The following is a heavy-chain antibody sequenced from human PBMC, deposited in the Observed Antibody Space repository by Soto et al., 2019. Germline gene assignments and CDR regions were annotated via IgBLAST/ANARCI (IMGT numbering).Heavy chain of an antibody. CDR2: IWYDPNKK. D-gene: IGHD6-19*01. CDR1: GFTCSGYG. CDR3: ATDGPGSGRYFGEY. V-gene: IGHV3-33*01. J-gene: IGHJ4*02. Sequence: QVQLVESGGGVVKPGRSLRLSCAASGFTCSGYGMHWVRQAPGQGLEWVAVIWYDPNKKYYADSVKGRFTISRDNSKNTVYLQMNSLTVEDTAVYYCATDGPGSGRYFGEYWGQGTLITV.